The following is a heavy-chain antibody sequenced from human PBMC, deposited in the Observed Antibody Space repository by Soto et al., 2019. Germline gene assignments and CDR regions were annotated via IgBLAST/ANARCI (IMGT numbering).Heavy chain of an antibody. D-gene: IGHD3-3*02. V-gene: IGHV1-18*01. CDR1: GYTFTSYG. J-gene: IGHJ4*02. CDR2: INIYSGDA. CDR3: ARALAY. Sequence: QVRLEQSGPEVKKTGASVKVSCKASGYTFTSYGISWVRQAPGQGLEWMGWINIYSGDANYAQSFQDRVTMTRDTYTNTVYMEMRTLRSDDTAVYYCARALAYWGQGTLVTVSS.